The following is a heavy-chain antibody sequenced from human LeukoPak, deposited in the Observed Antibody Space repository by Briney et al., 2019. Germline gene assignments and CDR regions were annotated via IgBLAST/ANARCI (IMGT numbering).Heavy chain of an antibody. V-gene: IGHV1-8*01. CDR3: ARMNFASGSADNWFDP. J-gene: IGHJ5*02. Sequence: ASVKVSCKASGYTFTSYDINWVRQAAGQGLEWRGWVNPNSGNTGYAQIFQGRVTITRNTSISTAYMELSSLISEDTAVYYCARMNFASGSADNWFDPWGQGTLVTVSS. D-gene: IGHD3-10*01. CDR2: VNPNSGNT. CDR1: GYTFTSYD.